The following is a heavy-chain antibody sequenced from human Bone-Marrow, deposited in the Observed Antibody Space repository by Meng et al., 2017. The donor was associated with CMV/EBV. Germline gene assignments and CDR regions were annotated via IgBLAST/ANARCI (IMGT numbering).Heavy chain of an antibody. CDR2: IRHDGTNR. V-gene: IGHV3-30*02. CDR1: GFTFDNYG. D-gene: IGHD6-13*01. CDR3: AKVGGYSSMSDY. J-gene: IGHJ4*02. Sequence: GGSLRLSCAASGFTFDNYGIHWVRQTPGKGLEWVAFIRHDGTNRYYGDSVKGRFTISRDNSKNTLYLQMNSLRVEDTAVYYCAKVGGYSSMSDYWGQGILVTVSS.